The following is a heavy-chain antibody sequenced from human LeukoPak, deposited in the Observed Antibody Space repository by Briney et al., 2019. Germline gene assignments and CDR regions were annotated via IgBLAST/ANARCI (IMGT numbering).Heavy chain of an antibody. Sequence: GGSLRLSCAASGFTFNSYAMYWVRQAPGKGLEWVSGIFGSGGSAHYAASVKGRFAISRDKSKNRFYLQMISLRAEDTAVYYCATTAAGYSGGHDPGVPVDYWGQGTLVTVSS. V-gene: IGHV3-23*01. J-gene: IGHJ4*02. CDR1: GFTFNSYA. CDR3: ATTAAGYSGGHDPGVPVDY. D-gene: IGHD6-19*01. CDR2: IFGSGGSA.